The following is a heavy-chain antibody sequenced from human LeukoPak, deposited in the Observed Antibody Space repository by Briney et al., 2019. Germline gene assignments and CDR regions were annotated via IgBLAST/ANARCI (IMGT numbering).Heavy chain of an antibody. CDR1: GYTFTDNY. CDR2: INPKTGGT. V-gene: IGHV1-2*06. CDR3: ARDGPGYCSPTSCSDNGFDP. D-gene: IGHD2-2*01. Sequence: GASVKVSCKASGYTFTDNYIHWVRQAPGQGLEWMGRINPKTGGTNYAQKFQGRVTMTTDTSISTAYMDLSSLRSDDTAVYICARDGPGYCSPTSCSDNGFDPWGQGALVTVSS. J-gene: IGHJ5*02.